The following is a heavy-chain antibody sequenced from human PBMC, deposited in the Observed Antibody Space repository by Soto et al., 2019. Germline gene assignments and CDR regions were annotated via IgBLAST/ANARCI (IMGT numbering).Heavy chain of an antibody. D-gene: IGHD3-3*01. Sequence: ETLSLTCPVSGGSISSSSYYWGWIRQPPGKGLEWIGSIYYSGSTYYNPSLKSRVTISVDTSKNQFSLKLSSVTAADTAVYYCARYYDFWSGYYFYYYYGMDVWGQGTTVTVSS. CDR2: IYYSGST. J-gene: IGHJ6*02. CDR1: GGSISSSSYY. V-gene: IGHV4-39*01. CDR3: ARYYDFWSGYYFYYYYGMDV.